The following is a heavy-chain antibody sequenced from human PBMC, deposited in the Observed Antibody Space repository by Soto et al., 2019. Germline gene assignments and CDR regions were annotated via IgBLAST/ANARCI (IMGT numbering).Heavy chain of an antibody. Sequence: QVQLQESGPGLVKPSGTLSLTCAVSGDSISNTNWWSWVRQPPGKGLEWIGEIYHSGDTNYNPSLKSRVILSVEKSKNQFFLKVNSVTAADTAVYYCARGERQQQRDTWGRGILVTVSS. CDR3: ARGERQQQRDT. J-gene: IGHJ5*02. CDR1: GDSISNTNW. D-gene: IGHD6-13*01. V-gene: IGHV4-4*02. CDR2: IYHSGDT.